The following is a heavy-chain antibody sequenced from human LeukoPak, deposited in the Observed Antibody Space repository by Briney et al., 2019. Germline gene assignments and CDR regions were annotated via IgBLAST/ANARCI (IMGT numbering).Heavy chain of an antibody. Sequence: EASVKVSCKASGGTFSSYAISWVRQAPGQGLEWMGGIIPIFGTANYAQKFQGGVTITADESTSTAYMELSSLRSEDTAVYYCAREALDEIVVVPAAIMGNWFDPWGQGTLVTVSS. CDR1: GGTFSSYA. CDR2: IIPIFGTA. D-gene: IGHD2-2*02. J-gene: IGHJ5*02. CDR3: AREALDEIVVVPAAIMGNWFDP. V-gene: IGHV1-69*13.